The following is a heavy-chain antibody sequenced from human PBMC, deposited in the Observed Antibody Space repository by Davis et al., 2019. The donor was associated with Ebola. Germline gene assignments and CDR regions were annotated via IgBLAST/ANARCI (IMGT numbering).Heavy chain of an antibody. CDR2: INSDGSST. J-gene: IGHJ5*02. Sequence: GESLKISCAASGFTFSSYWMHWVRQAPGKGLVWVSLINSDGSSTNYADSVKGRFTISRDNAKNTLYLQMNSLRDEDTAVYYCARGRNWFDPWGQGTLVTVSS. V-gene: IGHV3-74*01. CDR1: GFTFSSYW. CDR3: ARGRNWFDP.